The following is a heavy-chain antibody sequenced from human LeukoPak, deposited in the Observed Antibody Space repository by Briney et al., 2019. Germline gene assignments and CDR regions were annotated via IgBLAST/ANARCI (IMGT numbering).Heavy chain of an antibody. CDR3: ARGQDGFDI. CDR2: IIPILGIA. Sequence: SVKVSCKASGGTFSSYAISWVRQAPGQGLEWMGRIIPILGIANYAQKFQGRVTMTTDTSTSTAYVELTSLISDDTAVYYCARGQDGFDIWGQGTMVTVSS. CDR1: GGTFSSYA. J-gene: IGHJ3*02. V-gene: IGHV1-69*04.